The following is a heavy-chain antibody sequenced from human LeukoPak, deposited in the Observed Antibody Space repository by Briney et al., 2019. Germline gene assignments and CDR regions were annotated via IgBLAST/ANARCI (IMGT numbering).Heavy chain of an antibody. CDR2: MSINSGLI. V-gene: IGHV3-21*01. CDR1: GFTFSHYS. J-gene: IGHJ4*02. D-gene: IGHD4-11*01. CDR3: ATEFDYSTSGAGY. Sequence: GGSLRLSXAASGFTFSHYSMNWVGQAPGKGLEWVSSMSINSGLIYYADSVKGRFTISRDNAKNSLYLQMNSLRAEDTAVYYCATEFDYSTSGAGYWGQGTLVTVSS.